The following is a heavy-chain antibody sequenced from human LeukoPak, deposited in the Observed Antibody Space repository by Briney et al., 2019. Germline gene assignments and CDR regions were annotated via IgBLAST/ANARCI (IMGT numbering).Heavy chain of an antibody. CDR1: GGSFSGYY. V-gene: IGHV4-34*01. CDR2: INHGGST. Sequence: SETLSLTCAVYGGSFSGYYWSWIRQPPGKGLEWIGEINHGGSTNYNPSLKSRVTISVDTSKNQFSLKLSSVTAADTAVYYCASTIAGYGSGSYRKYFDYWGQGTLVTVSS. D-gene: IGHD3-10*01. J-gene: IGHJ4*02. CDR3: ASTIAGYGSGSYRKYFDY.